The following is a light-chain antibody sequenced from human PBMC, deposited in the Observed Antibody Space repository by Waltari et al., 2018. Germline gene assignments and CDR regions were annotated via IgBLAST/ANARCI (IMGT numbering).Light chain of an antibody. V-gene: IGKV3-20*01. J-gene: IGKJ4*01. CDR1: QSVSSSY. CDR3: QQYGSSPRT. CDR2: GAS. Sequence: EIVLTQSPGTLSLSPGERATLSCRASQSVSSSYLAWYQQKPGQAPRLLIYGASNRATGIPDRFSGSGSGTDFTLTISRLEPEDFAMYYCQQYGSSPRTFGGGTKAEIK.